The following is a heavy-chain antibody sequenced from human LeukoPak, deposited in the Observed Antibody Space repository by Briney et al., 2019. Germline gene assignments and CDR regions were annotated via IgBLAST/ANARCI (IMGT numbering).Heavy chain of an antibody. V-gene: IGHV3-66*01. CDR3: ARDQLYCSGGSCPPGNAFDI. D-gene: IGHD2-15*01. CDR2: IYSGGST. J-gene: IGHJ3*02. Sequence: GGSLRLSCAASEFSVGSNYMTWVRQAPGKGLERVSLIYSGGSTYYADSVKGRFTISRDNAKNSLYLQMNSLRAEDTAVYYCARDQLYCSGGSCPPGNAFDIWGQGTMVTVSS. CDR1: EFSVGSNY.